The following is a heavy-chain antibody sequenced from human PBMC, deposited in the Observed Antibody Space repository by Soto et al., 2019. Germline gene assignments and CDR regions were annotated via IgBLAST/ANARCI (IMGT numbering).Heavy chain of an antibody. CDR3: ARHNPIKGGYDYYYYGMDV. V-gene: IGHV4-39*01. D-gene: IGHD3-16*01. CDR1: GGSISSYY. J-gene: IGHJ6*02. Sequence: SETLSLTCAVSGGSISSYYWGWIRQPPGKGLEWIGSIYYSGSTYYNPSLKSRVTISVDTSKNQFSLKLSSVTAADTAVYYCARHNPIKGGYDYYYYGMDVWGQGTTVTVSS. CDR2: IYYSGST.